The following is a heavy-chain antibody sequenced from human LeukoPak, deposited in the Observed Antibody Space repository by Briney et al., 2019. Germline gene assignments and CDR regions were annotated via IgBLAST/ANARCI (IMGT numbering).Heavy chain of an antibody. CDR3: ARSYGSGSYEYYFDY. J-gene: IGHJ4*02. CDR2: INHSGST. D-gene: IGHD3-10*01. V-gene: IGHV4-34*01. Sequence: GSLRLSCAASGFTVSSNYMSWVRQAPGKGLEWIGEINHSGSTNYNPSLKSRVTISVDTSKNQFSLKLSSVTAADTAVYYCARSYGSGSYEYYFDYWGQGTLVTVSS. CDR1: GFTVSSNY.